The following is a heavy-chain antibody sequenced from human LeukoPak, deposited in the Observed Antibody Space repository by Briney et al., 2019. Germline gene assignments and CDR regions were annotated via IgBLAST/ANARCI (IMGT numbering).Heavy chain of an antibody. J-gene: IGHJ4*02. CDR2: ISGSGGST. Sequence: GGSLRLSCAASGFTFSSYSMNWVRQAPGKGLEWVSAISGSGGSTYYADSVKGRFTISRDNSKNTLYLQMNSLRAEDTAVYYCAKVPFDSSGYYYLYYFDYWGQGTLVTVSS. CDR3: AKVPFDSSGYYYLYYFDY. CDR1: GFTFSSYS. V-gene: IGHV3-23*01. D-gene: IGHD3-22*01.